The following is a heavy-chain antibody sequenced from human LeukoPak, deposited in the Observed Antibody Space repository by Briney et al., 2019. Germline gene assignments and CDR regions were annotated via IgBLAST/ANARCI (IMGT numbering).Heavy chain of an antibody. V-gene: IGHV1-69*13. Sequence: GASVKVSCKASGYTFTSYGISWVRQAPGQGLEWMGGIIPIFGTANYAQKFQGRVTITADESTSTAYMELSSLRSEDTAVYYCARGFCSGGSCYSFDYWGQGTLVTVSS. CDR1: GYTFTSYG. CDR3: ARGFCSGGSCYSFDY. D-gene: IGHD2-15*01. CDR2: IIPIFGTA. J-gene: IGHJ4*02.